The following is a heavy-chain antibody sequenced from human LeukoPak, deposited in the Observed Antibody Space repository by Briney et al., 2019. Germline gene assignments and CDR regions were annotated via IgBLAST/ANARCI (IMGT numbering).Heavy chain of an antibody. D-gene: IGHD4-17*01. CDR3: ARDRLLRPLYGMDV. Sequence: GASLKVSCKASGYTFSTYYIHWVRQAPGQGLEWMGIINPNGGSTTYAQKFQGRVTMTSDTSTSTVYVELSSLRSEDTAVYFCARDRLLRPLYGMDVWGQGTTVTVSS. J-gene: IGHJ6*02. CDR1: GYTFSTYY. V-gene: IGHV1-46*01. CDR2: INPNGGST.